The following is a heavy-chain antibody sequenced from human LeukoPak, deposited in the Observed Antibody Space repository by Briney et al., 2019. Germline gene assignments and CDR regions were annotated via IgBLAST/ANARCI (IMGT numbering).Heavy chain of an antibody. CDR2: ISSNGGST. V-gene: IGHV3-64*01. J-gene: IGHJ4*02. D-gene: IGHD3-10*02. CDR1: GFTFSSYA. Sequence: GGSLRLSCAASGFTFSSYAMHWVRQAPGKGLEYVSAISSNGGSTYYANSVKGRFTISRDNSKNTLYPQMGSLRAEDMAVYYCARSAGGLFGELFLDYWGQGTLVTVSS. CDR3: ARSAGGLFGELFLDY.